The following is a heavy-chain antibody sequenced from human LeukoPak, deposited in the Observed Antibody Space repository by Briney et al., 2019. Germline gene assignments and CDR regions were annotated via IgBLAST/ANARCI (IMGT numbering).Heavy chain of an antibody. CDR3: ARDRFNTIFPAPYYFDY. CDR2: ISSSSSYI. Sequence: GGSLRLSCAASGFTFSSYSMNWVRQAPGKGLEWVSSISSSSSYIYYADSVKGRFTISRDNAKNSLYLQMNSLRAEDTAVYYCARDRFNTIFPAPYYFDYWGQGTLVTVSS. J-gene: IGHJ4*02. V-gene: IGHV3-21*01. CDR1: GFTFSSYS. D-gene: IGHD3-3*01.